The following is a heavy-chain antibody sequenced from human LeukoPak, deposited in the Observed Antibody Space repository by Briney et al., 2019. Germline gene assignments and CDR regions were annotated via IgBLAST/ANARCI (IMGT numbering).Heavy chain of an antibody. CDR1: GGTFSSYA. CDR2: ISPIFGTA. CDR3: ASVEQWLDAFDI. D-gene: IGHD6-19*01. Sequence: SVKVSCKASGGTFSSYAISWVRQAPGQGLEWMGRISPIFGTANYAQKFQGRVTITTDESTSTAYMELSSLRSEDTAVYYCASVEQWLDAFDIWGQGTMVTVSS. J-gene: IGHJ3*02. V-gene: IGHV1-69*05.